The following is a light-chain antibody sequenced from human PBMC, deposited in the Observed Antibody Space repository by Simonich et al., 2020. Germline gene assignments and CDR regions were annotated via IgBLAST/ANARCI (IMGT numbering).Light chain of an antibody. CDR3: NSRDSSGNVV. J-gene: IGLJ2*01. CDR2: DKN. V-gene: IGLV3-19*01. Sequence: SSELTQDPAVSVALGQTVRITCQGDSLRSYYASWYQQKPGQAPVLVIYDKNNRPSGIPDRFSGSSSGNTASLTIPGAQAEDEADYYCNSRDSSGNVVFGGGTKLTVL. CDR1: SLRSYY.